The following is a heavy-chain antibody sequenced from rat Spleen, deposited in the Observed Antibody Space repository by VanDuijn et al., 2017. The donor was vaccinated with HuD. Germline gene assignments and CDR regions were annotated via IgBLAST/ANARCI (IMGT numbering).Heavy chain of an antibody. CDR3: AVAGYGY. J-gene: IGHJ2*01. D-gene: IGHD4-3*01. CDR1: GLTFSDYD. Sequence: VQLVESGGGLVQAGRSMKVSCAASGLTFSDYDMAWVLQAPTKVLEWVASIDTDGSRTYYPDSVRGRFTISRDNAENTAYLQMNSLWSEDTATYYCAVAGYGYWGQGVVVTVSS. V-gene: IGHV5-25*01. CDR2: IDTDGSRT.